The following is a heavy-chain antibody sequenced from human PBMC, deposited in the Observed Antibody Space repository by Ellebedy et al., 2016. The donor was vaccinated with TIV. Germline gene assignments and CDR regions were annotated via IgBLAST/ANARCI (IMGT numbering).Heavy chain of an antibody. J-gene: IGHJ6*02. D-gene: IGHD3-22*01. CDR3: ARGNYDGSGYYWDPYYYYGMDV. CDR1: GDSISTYY. Sequence: SETLSLTCIVSGDSISTYYWSWIRQPPGKGLEWIGNIYYSGNAHYSPSLKSRVTISIDTSKNHLSLKLSSVTAADTAVYYCARGNYDGSGYYWDPYYYYGMDVWGQGTTVTVS. CDR2: IYYSGNA. V-gene: IGHV4-59*01.